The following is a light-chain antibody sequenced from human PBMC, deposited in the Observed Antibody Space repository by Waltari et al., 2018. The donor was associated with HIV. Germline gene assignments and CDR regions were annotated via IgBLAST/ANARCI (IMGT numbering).Light chain of an antibody. CDR3: QQRAYWPIT. CDR2: DAS. J-gene: IGKJ3*01. V-gene: IGKV3-11*01. CDR1: QSVNNY. Sequence: EIVLTQSPATLSLSPGERVTLSCRASQSVNNYLAWYQQKPGQAPRPLIYDASNRATGIPARFSGSGSGTDFTLTISSLESEDFAVYYCQQRAYWPITFGPGTKVDI.